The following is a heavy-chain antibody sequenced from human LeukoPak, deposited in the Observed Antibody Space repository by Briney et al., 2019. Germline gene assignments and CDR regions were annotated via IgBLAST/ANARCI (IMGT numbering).Heavy chain of an antibody. CDR2: ISAYNGNT. J-gene: IGHJ6*03. V-gene: IGHV1-18*01. CDR1: GYIFTTNG. Sequence: GASEKVSCKASGYIFTTNGISWVRQAPGQGLEWMGWISAYNGNTNYAQKVQGRVTMSTDTSTSTAYMELRSLRSDDPAVYYCARTLSYKYYMDVWGKGTTVTVSS. D-gene: IGHD1-14*01. CDR3: ARTLSYKYYMDV.